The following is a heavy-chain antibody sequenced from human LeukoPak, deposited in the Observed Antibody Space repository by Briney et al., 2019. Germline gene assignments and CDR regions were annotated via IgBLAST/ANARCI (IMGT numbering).Heavy chain of an antibody. D-gene: IGHD2-15*01. CDR2: ISSSSSYI. Sequence: GGSLRLSCAASGFTFSSYSMNWVRQAPGKGLEWVSSISSSSSYIYYADSVKGRFTISRDNAKNSLYLQMNSLRVEDTAVYYCARGVVVVTFENAFDIWGQGTMVTVSS. J-gene: IGHJ3*02. CDR1: GFTFSSYS. CDR3: ARGVVVVTFENAFDI. V-gene: IGHV3-21*01.